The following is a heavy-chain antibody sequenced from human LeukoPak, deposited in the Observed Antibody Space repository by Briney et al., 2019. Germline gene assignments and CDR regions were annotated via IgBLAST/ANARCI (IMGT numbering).Heavy chain of an antibody. D-gene: IGHD3-22*01. Sequence: AGGSLRLSCVASGFTFTNHWMTWVRQAPGKGLDWEAKIKDDGSEEWFADSVKGRFTISRDNARNSIFLQMNSLRAEDTAVYYCAREVVVARRPFDYWGQGTLVTVSS. V-gene: IGHV3-7*01. J-gene: IGHJ4*02. CDR2: IKDDGSEE. CDR3: AREVVVARRPFDY. CDR1: GFTFTNHW.